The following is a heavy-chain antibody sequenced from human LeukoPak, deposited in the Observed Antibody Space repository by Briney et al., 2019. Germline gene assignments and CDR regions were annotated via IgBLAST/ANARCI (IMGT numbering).Heavy chain of an antibody. D-gene: IGHD3-22*01. J-gene: IGHJ3*02. Sequence: GGSLRLSCAASGFTFSNYWMTWVRPAPGKGLEWVAHINQDGSGKYYVDSVKGRFSISRDNAKNLMYLQMNSLRAEDTAVYYCARGLTYYYDRGAFDIWGQGTMVTVSS. CDR2: INQDGSGK. V-gene: IGHV3-7*05. CDR3: ARGLTYYYDRGAFDI. CDR1: GFTFSNYW.